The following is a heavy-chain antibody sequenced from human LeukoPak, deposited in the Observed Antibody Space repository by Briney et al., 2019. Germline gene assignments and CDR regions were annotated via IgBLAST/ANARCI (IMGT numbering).Heavy chain of an antibody. CDR1: GGSITSHY. Sequence: SETLSLTCTVSGGSITSHYCNWIRQPPGKGLGWIGYIYYSGSTNYNPSLESRVTISVDTSKNQFSLKLRSVTAADTAVYYCARGDPAWDYDTSSYYPDAFDIWGQGTMVTVSS. V-gene: IGHV4-59*11. CDR3: ARGDPAWDYDTSSYYPDAFDI. CDR2: IYYSGST. J-gene: IGHJ3*02. D-gene: IGHD3-22*01.